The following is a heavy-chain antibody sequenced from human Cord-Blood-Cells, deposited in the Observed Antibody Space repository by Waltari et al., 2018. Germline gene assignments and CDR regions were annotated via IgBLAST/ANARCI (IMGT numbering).Heavy chain of an antibody. J-gene: IGHJ3*02. V-gene: IGHV3-74*01. Sequence: EVQLVESGGGLVQPGGSLRLSCAASGFTFSSSWMHWVRKAPGKGLVWVSRINSDGSSTRYADSVKGRFTISRDNAKNTLYLQMNSLRAEDTAVYYCARASGDSSSRGDAFDIWGQGTMVTVSS. CDR1: GFTFSSSW. CDR2: INSDGSST. CDR3: ARASGDSSSRGDAFDI. D-gene: IGHD6-6*01.